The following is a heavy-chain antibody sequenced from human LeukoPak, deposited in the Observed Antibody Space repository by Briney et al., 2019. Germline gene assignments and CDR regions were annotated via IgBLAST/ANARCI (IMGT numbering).Heavy chain of an antibody. CDR2: ISSSGNII. J-gene: IGHJ4*02. Sequence: KPGGSLRLSCAASGFTFSDYYMRWIRQAPGKGLEWVSYISSSGNIIYYADSVKGRFTISRDNTKNSLYLQMNSLRAEDTAVYYCARVALGTYYFDYWGQGTLVTVSS. CDR1: GFTFSDYY. D-gene: IGHD3-16*01. CDR3: ARVALGTYYFDY. V-gene: IGHV3-11*04.